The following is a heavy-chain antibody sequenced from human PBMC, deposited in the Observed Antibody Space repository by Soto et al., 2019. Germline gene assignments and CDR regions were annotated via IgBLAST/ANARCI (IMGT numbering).Heavy chain of an antibody. CDR2: IKQDGSEK. J-gene: IGHJ5*02. V-gene: IGHV3-7*03. Sequence: PGGSLRLSCAASGFTFSSYWMSWVRQAPGKGLEWVANIKQDGSEKYYVDSVKGRFTISRDNAKNSLYLQMNSPRAEDTAVYYCARDSAAGTWWFDPWGQGTLVTVSS. CDR1: GFTFSSYW. D-gene: IGHD6-19*01. CDR3: ARDSAAGTWWFDP.